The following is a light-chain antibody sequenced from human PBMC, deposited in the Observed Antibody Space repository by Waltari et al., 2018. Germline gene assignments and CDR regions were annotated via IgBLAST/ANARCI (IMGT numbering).Light chain of an antibody. CDR2: LAS. CDR1: QNIASY. V-gene: IGKV1-39*01. Sequence: DIEVTHSPSSLSASVRDRVTITCRTSQNIASYFTWYQQKAGSAPKFLVYLASDLERGVPSRFSDSGSGSHYTLTNNSLQPEDFALYYCQQSYSAPYTFGQGTKLEIK. CDR3: QQSYSAPYT. J-gene: IGKJ2*01.